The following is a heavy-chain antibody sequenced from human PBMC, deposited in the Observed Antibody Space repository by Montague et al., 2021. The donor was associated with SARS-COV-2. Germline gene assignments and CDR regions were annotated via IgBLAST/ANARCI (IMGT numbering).Heavy chain of an antibody. CDR3: ARSLPNSAGYSIDS. CDR1: GFTFRIYS. J-gene: IGHJ4*02. CDR2: ISTGRRSSI. V-gene: IGHV3-21*01. Sequence: SLRLSCAASGFTFRIYSLTWVRQAPGKGLAWVSSISTGRRSSIWYRESVKGRFTISRDNAKNSLYLQMNSLRDEDTAVYYCARSLPNSAGYSIDSWGQGTLVTVSS. D-gene: IGHD3-22*01.